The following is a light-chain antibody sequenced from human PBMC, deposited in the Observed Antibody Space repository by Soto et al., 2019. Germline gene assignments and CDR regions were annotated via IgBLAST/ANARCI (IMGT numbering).Light chain of an antibody. CDR2: GAS. Sequence: DIQLTQSPFFLSASVGDRVTITCRASQGIRSYLAWYQQRPGKAPELLIYGASTLRTGVASRFSGSGSGTEVTLTNITLKPEDFATYFCQQLNIFPPLFTFGPGTQLDIK. V-gene: IGKV1-9*01. J-gene: IGKJ3*01. CDR3: QQLNIFPPLFT. CDR1: QGIRSY.